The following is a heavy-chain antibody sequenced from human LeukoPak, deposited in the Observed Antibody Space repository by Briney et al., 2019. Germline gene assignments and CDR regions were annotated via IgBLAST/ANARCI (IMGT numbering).Heavy chain of an antibody. CDR2: INHSGST. J-gene: IGHJ3*02. CDR3: AREDYGDYVNAFDI. Sequence: SETLSLTCAVYGGSFSGYYWSWIRQPPGKGLEWIGEINHSGSTNYNPSLKSRVTISVDTSKNQFSLKLSSVTAADTAVYYCAREDYGDYVNAFDIWGQGTMVTVSS. V-gene: IGHV4-34*01. CDR1: GGSFSGYY. D-gene: IGHD4-17*01.